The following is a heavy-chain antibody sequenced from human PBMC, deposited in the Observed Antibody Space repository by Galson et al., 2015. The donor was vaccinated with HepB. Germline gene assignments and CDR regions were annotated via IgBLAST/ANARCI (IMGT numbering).Heavy chain of an antibody. Sequence: PALVKPTQTLTLTCAFSGFSLSTSGMCVSWIRQPPGKALEWLARIDWDDDKYYSTSLKTRLTISKDTSKNQVVLTMTNMDPVDTATYYCARGYSSGWYASDAFDIWGQGTMVTVSS. CDR1: GFSLSTSGMC. CDR2: IDWDDDK. V-gene: IGHV2-70*11. D-gene: IGHD6-19*01. CDR3: ARGYSSGWYASDAFDI. J-gene: IGHJ3*02.